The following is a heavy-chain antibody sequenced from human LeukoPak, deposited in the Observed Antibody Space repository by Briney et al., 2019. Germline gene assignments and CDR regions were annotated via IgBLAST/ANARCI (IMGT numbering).Heavy chain of an antibody. V-gene: IGHV4-59*01. CDR1: GGSISRYY. CDR3: ARYYYDSSGYYYYYGMDV. CDR2: IYYSGST. Sequence: KPSETLSLTCTVSGGSISRYYWSWIRQPPGKGLEWIGYIYYSGSTNYNPSLKSRVTISVDTSKNQFSLKLSSVTAADTAVYYCARYYYDSSGYYYYYGMDVWGQGTTVTVSS. D-gene: IGHD3-22*01. J-gene: IGHJ6*02.